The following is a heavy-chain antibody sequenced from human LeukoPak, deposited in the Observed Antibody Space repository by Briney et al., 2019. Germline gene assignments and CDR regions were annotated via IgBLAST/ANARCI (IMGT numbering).Heavy chain of an antibody. CDR3: ARDPGSSGYRLDYYFDY. CDR2: ISSSGSTI. Sequence: GGSLRLSCAASGFTFSSYEMNWVRQAPGKGLEWVSYISSSGSTIYYADSVKGRFTISRDNAKNSLYLQMNSLRAEDTAVYYCARDPGSSGYRLDYYFDYWGQGTLVTVSS. D-gene: IGHD3-22*01. V-gene: IGHV3-48*03. CDR1: GFTFSSYE. J-gene: IGHJ4*02.